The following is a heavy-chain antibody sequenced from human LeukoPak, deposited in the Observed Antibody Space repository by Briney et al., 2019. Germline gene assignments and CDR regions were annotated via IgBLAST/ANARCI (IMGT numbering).Heavy chain of an antibody. CDR3: AKDRAWGIGGGWY. CDR1: GFTFSTYG. Sequence: GGSLRLSCAASGFTFSTYGMHWVRQAPGKGLEWVSFIRYVGINKYYADSVKGRFTISRDNSKNTLYLQMNSLRAEDTAVYYCAKDRAWGIGGGWYWGQGTLVTVSS. D-gene: IGHD6-19*01. J-gene: IGHJ4*02. CDR2: IRYVGINK. V-gene: IGHV3-30*02.